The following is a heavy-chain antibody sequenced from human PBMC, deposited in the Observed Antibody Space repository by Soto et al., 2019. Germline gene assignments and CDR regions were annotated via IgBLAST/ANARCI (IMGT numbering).Heavy chain of an antibody. CDR2: MHYTGFS. CDR3: AGFREYSSSSRSNWFDP. Sequence: PSETLSLTCSFSGDSVTSHYLTWIRQSPEKGLEWIGYMHYTGFSHYNPSLKSRLTISVDRSKNQFTLQLTSVTVEDTAVYYCAGFREYSSSSRSNWFDPGGQETLVTVSS. J-gene: IGHJ5*02. D-gene: IGHD6-6*01. CDR1: GDSVTSHY. V-gene: IGHV4-59*02.